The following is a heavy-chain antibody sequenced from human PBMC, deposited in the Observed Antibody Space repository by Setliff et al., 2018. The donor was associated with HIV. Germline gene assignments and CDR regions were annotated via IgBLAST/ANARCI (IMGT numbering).Heavy chain of an antibody. CDR2: IKPSTGGI. Sequence: GASVKVSCKASGDTLTGYYMHWVRQAPGQGLEWMGWIKPSTGGINFAHKFQGRVTLTRDTSTSTAYMELNSLRSDDTAVYYCARGPSGGGFYYMDVWGKGTTVTVSS. CDR3: ARGPSGGGFYYMDV. J-gene: IGHJ6*03. D-gene: IGHD2-15*01. V-gene: IGHV1-2*02. CDR1: GDTLTGYY.